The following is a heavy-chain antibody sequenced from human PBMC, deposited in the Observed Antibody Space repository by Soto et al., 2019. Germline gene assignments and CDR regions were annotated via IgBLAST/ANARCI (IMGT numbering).Heavy chain of an antibody. J-gene: IGHJ6*02. CDR3: TSPGEGFLEWQHRDYYYGMAV. V-gene: IGHV3-73*01. D-gene: IGHD3-3*01. Sequence: GGSLRLSRAASGFTFSDPAMHWVRQASGKGLGWVGRIRSKANSYATAYAASVKGRFTISRDDSKSTAYLQMNSLKTEDTAVYYCTSPGEGFLEWQHRDYYYGMAVWGQGTTVTVSS. CDR1: GFTFSDPA. CDR2: IRSKANSYAT.